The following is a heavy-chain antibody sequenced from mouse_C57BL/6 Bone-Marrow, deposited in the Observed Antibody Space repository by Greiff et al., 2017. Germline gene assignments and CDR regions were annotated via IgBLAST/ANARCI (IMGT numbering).Heavy chain of an antibody. CDR1: GYAFSSYW. V-gene: IGHV1-80*01. CDR3: ARWGRETWFAY. Sequence: QVQLQQSGAELVKPGASVKISCKASGYAFSSYWMNWVKQRPGKGLEWIGQIYPGDGDTNYNGQFKGKATLTADKSSSTAYMQLSSLTSEDSAVYFCARWGRETWFAYWGQGTLVTVSA. CDR2: IYPGDGDT. J-gene: IGHJ3*01.